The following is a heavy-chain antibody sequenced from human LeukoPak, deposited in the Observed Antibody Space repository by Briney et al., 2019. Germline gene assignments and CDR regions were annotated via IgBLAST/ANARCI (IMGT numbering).Heavy chain of an antibody. CDR2: IKQDGSEK. J-gene: IGHJ4*02. CDR3: AREGYYYDSSGYYSHFDY. Sequence: GGSLRLSCAASGFTFSSYWMSWVRQAPGKGLEWVANIKQDGSEKYYVDSVKGRFTISRDNAKNSLYLQMNSLRAEDTAVYYCAREGYYYDSSGYYSHFDYWGQGTLVTVSS. V-gene: IGHV3-7*01. D-gene: IGHD3-22*01. CDR1: GFTFSSYW.